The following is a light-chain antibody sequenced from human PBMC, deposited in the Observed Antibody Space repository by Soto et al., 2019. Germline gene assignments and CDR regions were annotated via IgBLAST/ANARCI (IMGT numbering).Light chain of an antibody. J-gene: IGKJ4*01. Sequence: DIQMTQSPSYLSASVGDRVTITCQASPDISNYLNWYQQKPGKAPKLLIYDASNLETGVPSRFSGSGSGTDFTFTISRLQAEDIATYYCQQYDNLLLTFGGGTKVEIK. CDR3: QQYDNLLLT. CDR2: DAS. V-gene: IGKV1-33*01. CDR1: PDISNY.